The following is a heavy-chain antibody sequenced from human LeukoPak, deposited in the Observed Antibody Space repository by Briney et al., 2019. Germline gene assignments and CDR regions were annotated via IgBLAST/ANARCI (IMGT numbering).Heavy chain of an antibody. CDR2: ISAYNGNT. D-gene: IGHD3-10*01. CDR3: ARFHGFGELLPRSYYYYYMDV. Sequence: ASVKVSCKASGYTFTSYGISWVRQAPGQGLEWMGWISAYNGNTNYAQKLQGRVTMTTDTSTSTAYMELRSLRSDDTAVYYCARFHGFGELLPRSYYYYYMDVWGKGTTVTVSS. J-gene: IGHJ6*03. CDR1: GYTFTSYG. V-gene: IGHV1-18*01.